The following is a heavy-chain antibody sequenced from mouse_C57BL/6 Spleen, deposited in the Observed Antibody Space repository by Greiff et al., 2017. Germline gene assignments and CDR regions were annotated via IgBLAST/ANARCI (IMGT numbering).Heavy chain of an antibody. J-gene: IGHJ3*01. CDR2: IDPETGGT. V-gene: IGHV1-15*01. CDR3: TRVGYYGSSPAWFAY. CDR1: GYTFTDYE. Sequence: QVQLQQSGAELVRPGASVTLSCKASGYTFTDYEMHWVKQTPVHGLEWIGAIDPETGGTAYNQKFKGKAILTADKSSSTAYMELRSLTSEDSAVYYCTRVGYYGSSPAWFAYWGQGTLVTVSA. D-gene: IGHD1-1*01.